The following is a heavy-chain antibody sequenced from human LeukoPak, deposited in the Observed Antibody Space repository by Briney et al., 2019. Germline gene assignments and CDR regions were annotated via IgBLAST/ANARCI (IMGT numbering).Heavy chain of an antibody. CDR1: GGSISSSSYS. J-gene: IGHJ4*02. CDR2: IYYSGST. V-gene: IGHV4-39*01. Sequence: SETLSLTCTVSGGSISSSSYSWGWIRQPPGKGLEWVGSIYYSGSTYYNPSLKSRVTISVDTSKNQFSLKLSSVTAADTAVYYCARLSIAARPRRFYYFDYWGQGTLVTVSS. D-gene: IGHD6-6*01. CDR3: ARLSIAARPRRFYYFDY.